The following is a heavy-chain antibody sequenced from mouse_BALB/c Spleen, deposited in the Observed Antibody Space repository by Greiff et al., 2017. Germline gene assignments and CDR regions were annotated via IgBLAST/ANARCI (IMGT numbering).Heavy chain of an antibody. V-gene: IGHV3-8*02. CDR1: GDSITSGY. J-gene: IGHJ3*01. CDR2: ISYSGST. D-gene: IGHD2-4*01. CDR3: ARYGGLRAWFAY. Sequence: EVQLQQSGPSLVKPSQTLSLTCSVTGDSITSGYWNWIRKFPGNKLEYMGYISYSGSTYYNPSLKSRISITRDTSKNQYYLQLNSVTTEDTATYYCARYGGLRAWFAYWGQGTLVTVSA.